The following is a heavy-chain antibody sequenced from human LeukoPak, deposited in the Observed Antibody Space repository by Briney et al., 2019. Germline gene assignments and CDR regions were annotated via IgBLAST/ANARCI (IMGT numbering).Heavy chain of an antibody. D-gene: IGHD3-22*01. CDR1: GYTFTGYY. CDR3: ARDSTYYYDSSGYYPLDY. V-gene: IGHV1-2*02. Sequence: ASVKASCKASGYTFTGYYMHWVRQAPGQGLEWMGWINPNSGGTNYAQKFQGRVTMTRDTSISTAYMELSRLRSDDTAVYYCARDSTYYYDSSGYYPLDYWGQGTLVTVSS. CDR2: INPNSGGT. J-gene: IGHJ4*02.